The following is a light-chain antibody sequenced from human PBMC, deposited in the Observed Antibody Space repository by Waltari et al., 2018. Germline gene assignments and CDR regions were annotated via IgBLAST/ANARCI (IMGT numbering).Light chain of an antibody. J-gene: IGKJ1*01. CDR2: AAS. Sequence: AIRMTQSPSSFSASTGDRVTITCRASQGISSYLAWYQQKPGKAPKLLIYAASTLQSGVPSRVSGSGSGTDFTLTSSCLQSEDFATYYCQQYYSYPRTFGQGTKVEIK. CDR3: QQYYSYPRT. CDR1: QGISSY. V-gene: IGKV1-8*01.